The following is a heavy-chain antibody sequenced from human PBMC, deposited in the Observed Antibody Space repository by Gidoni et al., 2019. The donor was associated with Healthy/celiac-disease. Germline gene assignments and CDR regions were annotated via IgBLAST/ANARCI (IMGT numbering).Heavy chain of an antibody. CDR3: AGVPAAVLYYYYGMDV. Sequence: QVQLQESGPGLVTPSETLSPTCTVPGGPISSHYWSWIRQPPGKGLEWIGYINYSGSTNYNPSLKSRVTISVDTSKNQFSLKLSSVTAADTAVYYCAGVPAAVLYYYYGMDVWGQGTTVTVSS. D-gene: IGHD2-2*01. CDR1: GGPISSHY. CDR2: INYSGST. J-gene: IGHJ6*02. V-gene: IGHV4-59*11.